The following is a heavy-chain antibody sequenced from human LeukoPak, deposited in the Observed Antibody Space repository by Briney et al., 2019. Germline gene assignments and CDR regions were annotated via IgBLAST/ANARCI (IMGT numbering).Heavy chain of an antibody. V-gene: IGHV4-39*07. CDR1: GGSISSSSYY. D-gene: IGHD5-18*01. CDR2: IYHSGST. CDR3: ARDQAGYSYGSDYFDY. J-gene: IGHJ4*02. Sequence: PSETLSLTCTVSGGSISSSSYYRGWIRQPPGKGLEWIGSIYHSGSTYYNPSLKSRVTISVDTSKNQFSLKLSSVTAADTAVYYCARDQAGYSYGSDYFDYWGQGTLVTVSS.